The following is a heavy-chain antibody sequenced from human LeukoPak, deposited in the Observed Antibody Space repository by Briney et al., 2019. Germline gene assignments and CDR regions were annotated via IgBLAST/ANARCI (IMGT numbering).Heavy chain of an antibody. CDR2: IGSGSGGTT. D-gene: IGHD3-22*01. J-gene: IGHJ4*02. Sequence: GGSLRLSCAASGFTFSSYAMRWVRQAPGKGLEWVSAIGSGSGGTTIYADSVKGRFTISRDNSKNTLYLQMNSLRAEDTAVYYCAKLQTYDSSGSNTDYWGQGTLVTVSS. V-gene: IGHV3-23*01. CDR1: GFTFSSYA. CDR3: AKLQTYDSSGSNTDY.